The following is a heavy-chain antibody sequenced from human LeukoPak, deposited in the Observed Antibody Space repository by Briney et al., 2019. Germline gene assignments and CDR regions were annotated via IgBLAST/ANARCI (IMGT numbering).Heavy chain of an antibody. J-gene: IGHJ1*01. CDR1: GYTFTSYY. CDR2: INPSGGST. CDR3: ASPTEYCSSTSCHRTEYFQH. V-gene: IGHV1-46*01. D-gene: IGHD2-2*01. Sequence: VSVKVSCKASGYTFTSYYMHWVRQAPGQGLEWMGLINPSGGSTNYAQKFQGRVTITTDESTSTAYMELSSLRSEDTGVYYCASPTEYCSSTSCHRTEYFQHWGQGTLVTVSS.